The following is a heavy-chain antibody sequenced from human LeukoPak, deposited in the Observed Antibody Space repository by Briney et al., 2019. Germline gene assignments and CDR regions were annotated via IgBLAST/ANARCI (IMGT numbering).Heavy chain of an antibody. D-gene: IGHD3-10*01. CDR1: GFTFSSYS. Sequence: GGSLRLSCAASGFTFSSYSMNWVRQAPGKGLEWVSYISSSGSTIYYADSVKGRFTISRDNAKNSLYLQMNSLRAEDTAVYYCARVVPTMVRGVINYMDVWGKGTTVTISS. CDR3: ARVVPTMVRGVINYMDV. V-gene: IGHV3-48*04. CDR2: ISSSGSTI. J-gene: IGHJ6*03.